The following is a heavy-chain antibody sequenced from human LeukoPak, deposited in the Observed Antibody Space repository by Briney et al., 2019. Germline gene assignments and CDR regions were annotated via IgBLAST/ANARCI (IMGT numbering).Heavy chain of an antibody. J-gene: IGHJ4*02. V-gene: IGHV3-21*01. CDR3: ARASNDGTKPFDY. CDR1: GFTFSSYG. Sequence: AGGTLRLSCAASGFTFSSYGMSWVRQAPGKGLEWVSSISSSSSYIYYADSVKGRFTISRDNAKNSLYLQMNSLRAEDTAVYYCARASNDGTKPFDYWGQGTLVTVSS. CDR2: ISSSSSYI. D-gene: IGHD1-1*01.